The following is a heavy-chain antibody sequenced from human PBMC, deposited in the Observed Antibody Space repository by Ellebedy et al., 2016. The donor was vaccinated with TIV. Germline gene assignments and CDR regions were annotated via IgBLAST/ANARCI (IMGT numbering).Heavy chain of an antibody. CDR2: INPNSGDT. J-gene: IGHJ4*02. V-gene: IGHV1-2*02. CDR3: VRVRLSTVTTMNF. D-gene: IGHD4-17*01. CDR1: GFTFTGYY. Sequence: ASVKVSCKASGFTFTGYYMHWVRQAPGQGLEWVGWINPNSGDTSYAPKFQGRVSLPRDTSITTAYMELRSLKSDDSAVYYCVRVRLSTVTTMNFWGQGTLVSVSA.